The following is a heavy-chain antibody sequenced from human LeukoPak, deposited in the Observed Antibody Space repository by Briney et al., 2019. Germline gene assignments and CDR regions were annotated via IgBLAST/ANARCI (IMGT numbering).Heavy chain of an antibody. CDR3: ASGYDFWSGSRILYYFDY. Sequence: ASVKVSCKASGGTFSSYAISWVRQAPGQGLEWMGGTIPIFGTANYAQKFQGRVTITTDESTSTAYMELSSLRSEDTAVYYCASGYDFWSGSRILYYFDYWGQGTLATVSS. V-gene: IGHV1-69*05. D-gene: IGHD3-3*01. CDR1: GGTFSSYA. J-gene: IGHJ4*02. CDR2: TIPIFGTA.